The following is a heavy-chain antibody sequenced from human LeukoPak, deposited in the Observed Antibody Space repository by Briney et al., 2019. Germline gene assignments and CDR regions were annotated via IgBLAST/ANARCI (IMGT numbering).Heavy chain of an antibody. CDR3: ARVSLSLVGATTRFFDY. CDR2: ISSSSSYI. D-gene: IGHD1-26*01. J-gene: IGHJ4*02. CDR1: GFTFSNAW. V-gene: IGHV3-21*01. Sequence: GGSLRLSCAASGFTFSNAWMNWVRQAPGKGLEWVSSISSSSSYIYYADSVKGRFTISRDNAKNSLYLQMNSLRAEDTAVYYCARVSLSLVGATTRFFDYWGQGTLVTVSS.